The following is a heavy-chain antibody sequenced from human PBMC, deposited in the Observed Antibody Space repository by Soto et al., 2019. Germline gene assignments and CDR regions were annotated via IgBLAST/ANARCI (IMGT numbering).Heavy chain of an antibody. V-gene: IGHV4-39*07. CDR3: ARARATIAAAAIFDC. CDR1: GDTISTGGYT. J-gene: IGHJ4*02. CDR2: IHYSGST. Sequence: PSETLSLTCDVSGDTISTGGYTWAWIRQPPGKGVEWIGRIHYSGSTNYNPSLTSRVTISVDKSKNQFSLKLTSVTAADTAVYYCARARATIAAAAIFDCWGQGTLVTVSS. D-gene: IGHD6-13*01.